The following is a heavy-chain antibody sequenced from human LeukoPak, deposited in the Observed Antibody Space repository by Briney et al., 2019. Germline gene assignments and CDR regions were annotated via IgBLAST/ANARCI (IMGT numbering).Heavy chain of an antibody. CDR2: IDYAGGST. Sequence: PGGSLRLYCAESGFTFNKYVMSWVRQAPGRGLEWVSGIDYAGGSTNYADSVQGLFTVSRDNSKNTLYLQMNSLRAEDTAIYYCAATRVCGGVLLRPNCLYFEDWGQGTLVTVSS. CDR1: GFTFNKYV. V-gene: IGHV3-23*01. J-gene: IGHJ4*02. D-gene: IGHD3-10*01. CDR3: AATRVCGGVLLRPNCLYFED.